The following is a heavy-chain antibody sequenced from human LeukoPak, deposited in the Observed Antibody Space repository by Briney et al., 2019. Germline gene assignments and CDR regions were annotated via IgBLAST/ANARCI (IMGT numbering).Heavy chain of an antibody. CDR2: VYYSGST. J-gene: IGHJ4*02. D-gene: IGHD3-10*01. CDR3: ARSNLLWFGESVDSGFDY. Sequence: SETLSLTYTVSGGSISSYYWSWIRQPPGKGLEWIGYVYYSGSTNYNPSLKSRVTIPLDTSKNQFSLKLSSVTAADTAVYYCARSNLLWFGESVDSGFDYWGQGTLVTVSS. V-gene: IGHV4-59*08. CDR1: GGSISSYY.